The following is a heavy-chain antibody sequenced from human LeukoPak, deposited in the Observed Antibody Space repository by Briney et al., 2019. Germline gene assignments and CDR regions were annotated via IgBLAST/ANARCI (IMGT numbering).Heavy chain of an antibody. CDR3: ARDGEMDAFDI. J-gene: IGHJ3*02. V-gene: IGHV4-39*02. Sequence: SSETLSLTCTVSGGSISTRYYYWGWIRQPPGKGLEWIGNIHNSESTYYNPSLKSRVTISVDTSKNQFSLKLSSVTAADAAVYYCARDGEMDAFDIWGQGTMVTVSS. D-gene: IGHD5-24*01. CDR1: GGSISTRYYY. CDR2: IHNSEST.